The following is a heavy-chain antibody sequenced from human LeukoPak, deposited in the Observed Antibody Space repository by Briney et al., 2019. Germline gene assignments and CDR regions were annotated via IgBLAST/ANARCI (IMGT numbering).Heavy chain of an antibody. CDR1: GFTFDDYA. Sequence: GGSLRLSCAGSGFTFDDYAMHWVRQTPGKGLEWVSGISWNSGNIAYADFVGGRFTISRDNAKNSLSLQMNSLSDEDTAVYYCAKDAYGGATFFYYMDVWGKGTTVSVSS. V-gene: IGHV3-9*01. CDR2: ISWNSGNI. CDR3: AKDAYGGATFFYYMDV. J-gene: IGHJ6*03. D-gene: IGHD2/OR15-2a*01.